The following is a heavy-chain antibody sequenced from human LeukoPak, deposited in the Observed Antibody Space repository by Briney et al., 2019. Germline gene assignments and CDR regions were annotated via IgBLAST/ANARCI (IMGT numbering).Heavy chain of an antibody. Sequence: KPSETLSLTCVVSGYSISSGYYWGWIRQPPGKGLEWIGSMYHSGSTYYNPSLKSRVTISVDTSKNQFSLKLSYVTAADTAVYYCARHQVAEWFSGAFDIWGQGTMVTVSS. CDR1: GYSISSGYY. J-gene: IGHJ3*02. V-gene: IGHV4-38-2*01. CDR3: ARHQVAEWFSGAFDI. CDR2: MYHSGST. D-gene: IGHD3-10*01.